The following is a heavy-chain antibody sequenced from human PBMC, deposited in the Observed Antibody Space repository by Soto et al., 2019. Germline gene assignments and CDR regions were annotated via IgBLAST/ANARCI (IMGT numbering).Heavy chain of an antibody. CDR2: ISYDGSNK. CDR3: ARDGVDIVATIQLDY. Sequence: TGGSLRLSCAASGFTFNNYAMHWVRQAPGKGLEWVAVISYDGSNKYYADSVKGRFTISRDNSKNTLYLQMNSLRAEDTAVYYCARDGVDIVATIQLDYWGQGTLVTVSS. D-gene: IGHD5-12*01. J-gene: IGHJ4*02. V-gene: IGHV3-30-3*01. CDR1: GFTFNNYA.